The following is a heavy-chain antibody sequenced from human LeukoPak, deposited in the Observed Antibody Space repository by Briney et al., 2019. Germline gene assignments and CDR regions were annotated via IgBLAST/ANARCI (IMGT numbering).Heavy chain of an antibody. D-gene: IGHD6-13*01. V-gene: IGHV1-69*05. Sequence: SVKVSCKASGGTFSSYAISLVRQAPGQGLEWMGGIIPIFGTANYAQKFQGGVTITTDESTSTAYMELSSLRSEDTAVYYCARVSAAGPPYYFDYWGQGTLVTVSS. CDR3: ARVSAAGPPYYFDY. J-gene: IGHJ4*02. CDR2: IIPIFGTA. CDR1: GGTFSSYA.